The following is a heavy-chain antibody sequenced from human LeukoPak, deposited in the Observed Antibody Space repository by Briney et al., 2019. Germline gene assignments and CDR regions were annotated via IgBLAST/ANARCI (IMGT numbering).Heavy chain of an antibody. J-gene: IGHJ4*02. Sequence: PSETLSLTCTVSGGSISSYYWSWIRQPPGKGLEWIGYIYYSGSTNYNPSLKSRVTISADTSKNQFSLKLRSVTVADTAVCYCASARMTTVTEFDYWGQGTLVTVSS. D-gene: IGHD4-17*01. CDR2: IYYSGST. V-gene: IGHV4-59*01. CDR1: GGSISSYY. CDR3: ASARMTTVTEFDY.